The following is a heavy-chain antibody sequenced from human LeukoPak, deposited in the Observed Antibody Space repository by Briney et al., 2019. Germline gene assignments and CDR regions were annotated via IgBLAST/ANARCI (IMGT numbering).Heavy chain of an antibody. CDR3: AKAPANYVDTAMGTFDY. CDR1: GFTFRSYV. D-gene: IGHD5-18*01. CDR2: ISGSGGYT. Sequence: GGSLRLSCAASGFTFRSYVMSWVRQAPGKGLEWVSAISGSGGYTYYADSVKGRFTISRDNSKNTLYLQMSSLRAEDTAVYYCAKAPANYVDTAMGTFDYWGQGTLVTVSS. J-gene: IGHJ4*02. V-gene: IGHV3-23*01.